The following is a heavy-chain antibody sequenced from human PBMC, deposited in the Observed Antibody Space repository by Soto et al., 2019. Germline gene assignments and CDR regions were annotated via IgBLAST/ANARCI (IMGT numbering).Heavy chain of an antibody. J-gene: IGHJ6*03. D-gene: IGHD4-17*01. V-gene: IGHV3-33*01. CDR1: GFTFSNYA. Sequence: QMQLVESGGGVVQPGTSLRLSCAASGFTFSNYAMHWVRQAPGKGLEWVTIIWYDGSDKNYGDSGEGRFTLSRDNSKNTMYLQMNSLRIEDTAVYYCARDSGGDYHNYYMDVWGKGTTVTVSS. CDR2: IWYDGSDK. CDR3: ARDSGGDYHNYYMDV.